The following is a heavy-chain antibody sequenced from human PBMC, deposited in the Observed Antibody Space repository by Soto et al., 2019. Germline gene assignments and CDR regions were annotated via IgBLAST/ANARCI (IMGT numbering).Heavy chain of an antibody. Sequence: SETLSLTCAVSGGSISSGGYSWSWIRQPPGKGLEWIGYIYHSGSTYYNPSLRSRVTISVDRSKNQFSLKLNSVTATDTAVYFCARAGYCISTACYRYWFDPWGQGT. J-gene: IGHJ5*02. D-gene: IGHD2-2*02. CDR2: IYHSGST. CDR3: ARAGYCISTACYRYWFDP. CDR1: GGSISSGGYS. V-gene: IGHV4-30-2*01.